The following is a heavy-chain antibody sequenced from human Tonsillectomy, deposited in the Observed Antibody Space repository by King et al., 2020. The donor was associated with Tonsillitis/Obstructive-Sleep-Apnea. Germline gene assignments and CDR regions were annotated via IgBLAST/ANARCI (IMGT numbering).Heavy chain of an antibody. J-gene: IGHJ4*02. CDR3: ARDAGYCNSATCYRPFDC. D-gene: IGHD2-2*01. CDR1: GFTFSSYW. CDR2: INSDVSRT. V-gene: IGHV3-74*01. Sequence: VQLVESGGGLVQPGGSLRLSCAASGFTFSSYWMLWVRQVPGKGLVLVSRINSDVSRTNYADSGKGRFTISRDNAKNALYLQMNSLRAEDTGVYYCARDAGYCNSATCYRPFDCWGQGTLVTVSS.